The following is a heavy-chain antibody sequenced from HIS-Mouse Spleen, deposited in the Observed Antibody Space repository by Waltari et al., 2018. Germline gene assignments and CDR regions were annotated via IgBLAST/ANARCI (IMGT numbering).Heavy chain of an antibody. CDR3: AKQDLGIRKNYFDY. D-gene: IGHD7-27*01. V-gene: IGHV3-23*01. J-gene: IGHJ4*02. Sequence: EVQLLESGGGLVQPGGSLRLSCAASGFTFSSYAIRWVRPAPGKGLEWVSAISGSGGSTYYADSVKGRFTISRDNSKNTLYLQMNSLRAEDTAVYYCAKQDLGIRKNYFDYWGQGTLVTVSS. CDR1: GFTFSSYA. CDR2: ISGSGGST.